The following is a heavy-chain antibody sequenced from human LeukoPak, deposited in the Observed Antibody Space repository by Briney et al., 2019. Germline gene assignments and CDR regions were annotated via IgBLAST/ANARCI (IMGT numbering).Heavy chain of an antibody. Sequence: PSETLSLTCAVYGGSFSGYYWSWIRQPPGKGLEWIGEINHSGSTNYNPSLKSRVTISVDTSKNQFSLKLSSVTAADTAVYYCARVRRGAAAYWGQGTLVTVSS. D-gene: IGHD6-13*01. CDR3: ARVRRGAAAY. J-gene: IGHJ4*02. CDR2: INHSGST. CDR1: GGSFSGYY. V-gene: IGHV4-34*01.